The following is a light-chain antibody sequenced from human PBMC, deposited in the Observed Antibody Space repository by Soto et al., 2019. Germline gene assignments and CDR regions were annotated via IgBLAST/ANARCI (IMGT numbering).Light chain of an antibody. V-gene: IGKV3-11*01. CDR2: DAS. CDR3: QQRYNWPPAT. CDR1: ESVSNN. Sequence: EIVMTQSPATLSVSPGERATLSCRASESVSNNLAWYQQKFGQAPRLLIYDASNRATGIPARFSGSGSGTDFTLTISSLEPEDFAVYYCQQRYNWPPATFGQGTKVEIK. J-gene: IGKJ1*01.